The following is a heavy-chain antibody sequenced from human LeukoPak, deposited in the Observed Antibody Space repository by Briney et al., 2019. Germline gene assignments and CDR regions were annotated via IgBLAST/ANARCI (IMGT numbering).Heavy chain of an antibody. CDR1: GFTFSSKY. Sequence: GGSLRLSCAASGFTFSSKYMSWVRQAPGKGLEWVSVIYSGGSTYYSDSVKGRCTISRDNSKHTLYLQMNSLRAEDTAVYYCARLTIVGATHFDYWGQGTLVTVSS. J-gene: IGHJ4*02. V-gene: IGHV3-66*04. CDR3: ARLTIVGATHFDY. CDR2: IYSGGST. D-gene: IGHD1-26*01.